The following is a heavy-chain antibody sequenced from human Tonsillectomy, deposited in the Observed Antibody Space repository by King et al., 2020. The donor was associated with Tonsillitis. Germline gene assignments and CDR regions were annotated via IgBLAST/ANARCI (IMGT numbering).Heavy chain of an antibody. Sequence: VQLQQWGAGLLKPSETLSLTCAVYGGSFSGYYWSWIRQPPGKGLEWIGVIKHSGSTNYNPSLNSLLTIPVDTSKNQFSLKLSSVTAADTAVYYCARGPMITFGGVIGDAFDIWGQGTMVTVSS. CDR3: ARGPMITFGGVIGDAFDI. CDR1: GGSFSGYY. CDR2: IKHSGST. V-gene: IGHV4-34*01. D-gene: IGHD3-16*02. J-gene: IGHJ3*02.